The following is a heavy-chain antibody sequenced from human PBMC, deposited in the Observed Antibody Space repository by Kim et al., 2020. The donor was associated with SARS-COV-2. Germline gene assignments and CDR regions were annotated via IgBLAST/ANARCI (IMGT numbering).Heavy chain of an antibody. CDR2: IHYTGHT. Sequence: SETLSLTCTVSGGTISSSDHYWGWIRQSPGMGLEWIGSIHYTGHTLYSPSLRGRVTISVDTSQNHFSLHVTSVSAADTAVYFCARLAPTSTGPFYFDHWGEGTVATVSS. J-gene: IGHJ4*02. CDR1: GGTISSSDHY. D-gene: IGHD2-8*02. CDR3: ARLAPTSTGPFYFDH. V-gene: IGHV4-39*01.